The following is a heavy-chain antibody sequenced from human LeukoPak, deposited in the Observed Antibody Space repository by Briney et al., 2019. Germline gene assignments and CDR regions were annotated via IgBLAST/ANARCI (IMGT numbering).Heavy chain of an antibody. CDR3: ARDRYYDSSYYFDY. D-gene: IGHD3-22*01. CDR2: ISAYNGNT. J-gene: IGHJ4*02. Sequence: GASVKVSCKASGCTFTSYGISWVRQAPGPGLEWMGWISAYNGNTNYAQKLQGRVTMTTDTSTSTAYMELRSLRSDDTAVYYCARDRYYDSSYYFDYWGQGTLVTVSS. V-gene: IGHV1-18*01. CDR1: GCTFTSYG.